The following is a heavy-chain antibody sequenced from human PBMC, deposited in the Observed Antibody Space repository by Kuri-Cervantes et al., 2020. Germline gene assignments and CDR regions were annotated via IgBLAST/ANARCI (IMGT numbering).Heavy chain of an antibody. CDR3: VTYGGDAFDV. CDR1: GFTFDDYT. Sequence: LSLTCAASGFTFDDYTMHWVRQAPGKGLEWVSLISWDGGSTYYADSVKGRFTISRDNAKNSLYLQMNSLRAEDTAVYYCVTYGGDAFDVWGQGTMVTVSS. CDR2: ISWDGGST. V-gene: IGHV3-43*01. D-gene: IGHD4-23*01. J-gene: IGHJ3*01.